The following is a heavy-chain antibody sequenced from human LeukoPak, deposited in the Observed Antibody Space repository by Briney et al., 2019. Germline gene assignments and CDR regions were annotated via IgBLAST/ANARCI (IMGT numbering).Heavy chain of an antibody. V-gene: IGHV4-38-2*02. D-gene: IGHD6-19*01. CDR3: ARVRGSRGSRNWFDP. Sequence: SETLSLTCTVSGYSISSGYYWGWIRQTPGKGLEWIGYIYHGGRTDYNPSLKSRVTISVDTSKNQFSLKLSSVTAADTAVYYCARVRGSRGSRNWFDPWGQGTLVTVSS. J-gene: IGHJ5*02. CDR1: GYSISSGYY. CDR2: IYHGGRT.